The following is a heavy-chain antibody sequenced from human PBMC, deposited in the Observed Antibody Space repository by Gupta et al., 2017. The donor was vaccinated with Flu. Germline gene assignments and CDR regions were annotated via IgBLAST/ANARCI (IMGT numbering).Heavy chain of an antibody. CDR1: GFTFSSYW. Sequence: EVQLVESGGALVQSGGSLRLSCAASGFTFSSYWMTWVRQAPGKGLEWVANISPEGGVLNEVDSVKGRFTMSRDNGKNSLYLQMNSLRAEDTAVYYCATDKAYFAFDIWGQGTMVTVS. CDR2: ISPEGGVL. J-gene: IGHJ3*02. V-gene: IGHV3-7*01. D-gene: IGHD2-8*01. CDR3: ATDKAYFAFDI.